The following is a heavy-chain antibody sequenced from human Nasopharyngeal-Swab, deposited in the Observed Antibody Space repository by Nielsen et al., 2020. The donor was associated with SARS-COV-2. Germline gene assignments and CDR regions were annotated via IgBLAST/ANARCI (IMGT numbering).Heavy chain of an antibody. Sequence: ASVKVSCKASGYTFTSYGISWVRQAPGQGLEWMGWISAYNGNTHYAQRLQGRVTVTTDTSTSTAYMELRSLRSDDTAVYYCASCENSCSWPHDAFDIWGQGTMVTVSS. CDR3: ASCENSCSWPHDAFDI. CDR1: GYTFTSYG. D-gene: IGHD6-13*01. CDR2: ISAYNGNT. J-gene: IGHJ3*02. V-gene: IGHV1-18*04.